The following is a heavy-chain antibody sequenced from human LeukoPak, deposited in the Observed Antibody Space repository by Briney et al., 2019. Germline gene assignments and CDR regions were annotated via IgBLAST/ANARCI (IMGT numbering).Heavy chain of an antibody. CDR3: AKDQRQSVGGTNYFDS. D-gene: IGHD1-26*01. CDR2: ISGSGGST. CDR1: GFTFSSYA. J-gene: IGHJ4*02. Sequence: GGSLRLSCAASGFTFSSYAMSWVRQAPGKGLEWVSAISGSGGSTYYADSVKGRFTISRGNSKNTLYLQMNSLRAEDTAVYYCAKDQRQSVGGTNYFDSWGQGTLVTVSS. V-gene: IGHV3-23*01.